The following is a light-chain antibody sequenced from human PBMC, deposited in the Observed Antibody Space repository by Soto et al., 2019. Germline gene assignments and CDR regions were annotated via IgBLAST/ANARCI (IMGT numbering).Light chain of an antibody. CDR2: GNT. J-gene: IGLJ2*01. CDR3: QSYDTTLSGSGVI. V-gene: IGLV1-40*01. CDR1: TSNIGAGFD. Sequence: QSVLTQPPSVSGAPGQRVTISCTGSTSNIGAGFDVHWYQQLPGEAPKLLIYGNTNRPSGVPDRFSGSKSGTSASLAITGLQAEDEAEYYCQSYDTTLSGSGVIFGGGTKVTVL.